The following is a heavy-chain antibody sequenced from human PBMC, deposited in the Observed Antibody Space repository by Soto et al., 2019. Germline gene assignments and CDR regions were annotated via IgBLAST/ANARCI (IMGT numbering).Heavy chain of an antibody. Sequence: QVHLVQSGAAVKKPGSSVKLSCKAPGGSVNSYTFSWVRQAPGQGLEWMGEIVPIFGTGKTAQTHHGRVTITADESTNTVYMALGSLTSEDTAMYYCARSCPGSACYSPLTSNGAFDIWGQGTMVTGSS. CDR1: GGSVNSYT. CDR3: ARSCPGSACYSPLTSNGAFDI. CDR2: IVPIFGTG. J-gene: IGHJ3*02. D-gene: IGHD2-8*02. V-gene: IGHV1-69*01.